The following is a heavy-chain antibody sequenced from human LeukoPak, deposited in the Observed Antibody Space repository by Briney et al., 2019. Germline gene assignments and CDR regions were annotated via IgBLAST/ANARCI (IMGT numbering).Heavy chain of an antibody. D-gene: IGHD6-13*01. J-gene: IGHJ5*02. V-gene: IGHV4-38-2*02. Sequence: SETLSLTCTVSGYSITSDYYWAWIRQPPGKGLEWIGSIYHIGTTYKNPSLKSRVSISVDASKKQFSLTMRSVTAADTAVYYCAREGTHSSTWYHWFDPWGQGTLVSVSS. CDR3: AREGTHSSTWYHWFDP. CDR1: GYSITSDYY. CDR2: IYHIGTT.